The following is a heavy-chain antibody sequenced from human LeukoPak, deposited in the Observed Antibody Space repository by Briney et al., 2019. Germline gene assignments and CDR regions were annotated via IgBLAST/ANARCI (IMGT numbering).Heavy chain of an antibody. D-gene: IGHD2-2*01. Sequence: GRSLRLSCAASGFTFSSYAMHWVRQAPGKGLEWVANIKQDGSEKYYVDSVKGRFTISRDNAKNSLYLQMNSLRAEDTAVYYCAKDPRYCSSTSCLTPPQFDPWGQGTLVTVSS. J-gene: IGHJ5*02. CDR2: IKQDGSEK. V-gene: IGHV3-7*03. CDR1: GFTFSSYA. CDR3: AKDPRYCSSTSCLTPPQFDP.